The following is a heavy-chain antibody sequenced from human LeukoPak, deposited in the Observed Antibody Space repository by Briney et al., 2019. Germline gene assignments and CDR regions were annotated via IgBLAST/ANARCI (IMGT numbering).Heavy chain of an antibody. J-gene: IGHJ5*02. V-gene: IGHV3-23*01. CDR1: GFTFSSYA. D-gene: IGHD2-2*01. CDR3: VKDRPAAMLGDNWFDP. CDR2: ISGSGGST. Sequence: GGSLRLSCAASGFTFSSYAMSWVRQAPGKGLEWVSAISGSGGSTYYADSVKGRFTISRDNFKNTLYLQMNSLRAEDTAVYYCVKDRPAAMLGDNWFDPWGQGTLVTVSS.